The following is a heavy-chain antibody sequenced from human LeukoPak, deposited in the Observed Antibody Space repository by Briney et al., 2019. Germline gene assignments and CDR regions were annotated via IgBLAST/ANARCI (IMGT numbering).Heavy chain of an antibody. Sequence: GGSLRLSCAASGFTFDDYAMHWVRQAPGKGLEWVSGISWNSGSIGYADSAKGRFTISRDNAKNSLYLQMNSLRAEDTALYYCAKEITYYYGSGSSTFDYWGQGTLVTVSS. CDR1: GFTFDDYA. CDR3: AKEITYYYGSGSSTFDY. D-gene: IGHD3-10*01. J-gene: IGHJ4*02. CDR2: ISWNSGSI. V-gene: IGHV3-9*01.